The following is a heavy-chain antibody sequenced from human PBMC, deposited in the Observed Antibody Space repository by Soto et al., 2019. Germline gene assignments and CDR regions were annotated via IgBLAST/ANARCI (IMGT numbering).Heavy chain of an antibody. J-gene: IGHJ6*02. CDR2: IIPMFPTA. CDR1: GGTFSNHA. Sequence: GASVKVSCKASGGTFSNHAISWVRQAPGQGLEWVGGIIPMFPTADYAQRFQGRVTITADDSTTTVCMELSGLRSEDTAMYYCARDDATYCGGDCYRYFYYGMDVWGQGTTVTVSS. CDR3: ARDDATYCGGDCYRYFYYGMDV. D-gene: IGHD2-21*02. V-gene: IGHV1-69*13.